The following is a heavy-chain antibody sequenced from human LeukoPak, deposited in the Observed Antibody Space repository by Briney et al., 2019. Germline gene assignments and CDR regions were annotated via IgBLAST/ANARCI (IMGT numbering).Heavy chain of an antibody. V-gene: IGHV4-61*02. CDR1: GGSISSGSYY. D-gene: IGHD3-10*01. CDR3: ARAVTSWMSGGCDY. Sequence: SETLSLTCTVSGGSISSGSYYWSWIRQPAGKGLEWIGRIYTSGSTNYNPSLKSRVTISVDTSKNQFSLKLSSVTAADTAVYYCARAVTSWMSGGCDYWGQGTLVTVSS. J-gene: IGHJ4*02. CDR2: IYTSGST.